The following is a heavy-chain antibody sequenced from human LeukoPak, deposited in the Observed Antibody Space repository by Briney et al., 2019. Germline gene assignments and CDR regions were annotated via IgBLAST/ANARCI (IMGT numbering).Heavy chain of an antibody. CDR3: ARDLNFDTMVEYYSYDMDV. CDR1: GFTFNSYS. CDR2: IRSSSRYR. V-gene: IGHV3-21*01. Sequence: GGSLRLSCAPSGFTFNSYSMNWVRQAPGRGLEWVSSIRSSSRYRYYTGSVKGRVTISRDNPKNSLYLQMNSLRAEDTAVYYCARDLNFDTMVEYYSYDMDVWGQGTTVTVPS. J-gene: IGHJ6*02. D-gene: IGHD3-10*01.